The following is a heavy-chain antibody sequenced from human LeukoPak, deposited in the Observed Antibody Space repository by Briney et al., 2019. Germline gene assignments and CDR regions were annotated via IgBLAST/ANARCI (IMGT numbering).Heavy chain of an antibody. CDR3: ARGGIRWLQLTGSFDY. D-gene: IGHD5-24*01. Sequence: GASVKVSCKASGYTFTSYDINWVRQATGQGLEWMGWMNPNSGNTGYAQKFQGRVTMTRDTSTSTVYMELSSLRSEDTAVYYCARGGIRWLQLTGSFDYWGQGTLVTVSS. CDR1: GYTFTSYD. CDR2: MNPNSGNT. J-gene: IGHJ4*02. V-gene: IGHV1-8*01.